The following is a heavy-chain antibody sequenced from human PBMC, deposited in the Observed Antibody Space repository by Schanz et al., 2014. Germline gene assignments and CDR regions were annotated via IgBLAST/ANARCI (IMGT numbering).Heavy chain of an antibody. CDR2: ISGTGGDDT. CDR3: ARVKYCTITRCYRTETEGIYYMDV. CDR1: GFSFGTYA. D-gene: IGHD2-2*01. V-gene: IGHV3-23*01. Sequence: EVHLLESGGGLVQPGGSLRLSCAASGFSFGTYAMSWVRQAPGKGLLWVSSISGTGGDDTYYADSVKGRFTISRDNSKNTLFLQMNSLRGEDSAIYYCARVKYCTITRCYRTETEGIYYMDVWGKGTTVTVSS. J-gene: IGHJ6*03.